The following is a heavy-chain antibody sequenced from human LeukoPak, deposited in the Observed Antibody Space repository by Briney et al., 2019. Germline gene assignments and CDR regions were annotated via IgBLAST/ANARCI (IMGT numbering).Heavy chain of an antibody. Sequence: PSETLSLTCTVSGVSISSYYWSWIRQPPGKGLEWIGSIYTTGDTRYNPSLKSRVTISVDTSKNQFSLKLSSVTAADTAVYYCARATPVGGVRFDYWGQGTLVIVSS. D-gene: IGHD3-16*01. V-gene: IGHV4-4*09. CDR1: GVSISSYY. J-gene: IGHJ4*02. CDR2: IYTTGDT. CDR3: ARATPVGGVRFDY.